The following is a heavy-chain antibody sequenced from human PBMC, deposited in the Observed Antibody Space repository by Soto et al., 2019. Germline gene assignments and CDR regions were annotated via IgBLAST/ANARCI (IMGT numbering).Heavy chain of an antibody. CDR2: INPNGGST. CDR3: AREKWLVRRNDPFDI. Sequence: QVQLVQSGAEVKKPGASVKVSCKASGYTFINYYMHRVRQAPGQGLEWMGIINPNGGSTTYAQKFQGRVTLTRDTSTNTVNMELSSLRSEDTAVYYCAREKWLVRRNDPFDIWGQGTMVTVSS. CDR1: GYTFINYY. V-gene: IGHV1-46*01. D-gene: IGHD6-19*01. J-gene: IGHJ3*02.